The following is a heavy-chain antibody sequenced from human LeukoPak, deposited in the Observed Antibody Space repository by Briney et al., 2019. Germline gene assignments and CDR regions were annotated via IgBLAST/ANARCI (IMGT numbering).Heavy chain of an antibody. CDR2: ISAYNGNT. D-gene: IGHD4-11*01. Sequence: ASVKVSCKASGYTFTGYGISWVRQAPGQGLEWMGWISAYNGNTNYAQKLQGRVTMTTDTSTSTAYMELRSLRSDDTAVYYCARGLGSSYVYYYGMDVWGQGTTVTVSS. V-gene: IGHV1-18*01. J-gene: IGHJ6*02. CDR1: GYTFTGYG. CDR3: ARGLGSSYVYYYGMDV.